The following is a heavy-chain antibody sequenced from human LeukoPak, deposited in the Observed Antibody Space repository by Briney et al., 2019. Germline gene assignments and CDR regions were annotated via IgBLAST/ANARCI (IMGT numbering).Heavy chain of an antibody. CDR2: IIPIFGTA. Sequence: SVKVSCKASGGAFSSYAISWVRQAPGQGLEWMGRIIPIFGTANYAQKFQGRVTITTDESTSTAYVELSSLRSEDTAVNYCAREEGYYSGSYHLDYWGQGTLVTVSS. J-gene: IGHJ4*02. V-gene: IGHV1-69*05. CDR3: AREEGYYSGSYHLDY. CDR1: GGAFSSYA. D-gene: IGHD1-26*01.